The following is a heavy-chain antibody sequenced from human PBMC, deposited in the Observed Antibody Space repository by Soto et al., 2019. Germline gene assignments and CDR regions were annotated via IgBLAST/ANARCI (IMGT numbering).Heavy chain of an antibody. CDR2: ISTNTGDT. V-gene: IGHV1-18*01. CDR3: ARERAASMGMGGNDY. J-gene: IGHJ4*01. CDR1: GYTLTSYA. Sequence: ASVKVSCKASGYTLTSYAFSWVRQAPGQGLEWMGWISTNTGDTIYVQKFQGRVTMTTDRSTSTAYMELRSLRSDDTAIYYCARERAASMGMGGNDYWG. D-gene: IGHD3-10*01.